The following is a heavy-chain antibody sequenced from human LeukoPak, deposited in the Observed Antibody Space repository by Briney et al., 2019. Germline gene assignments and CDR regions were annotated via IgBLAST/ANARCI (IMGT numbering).Heavy chain of an antibody. CDR1: GFTFSGYS. CDR3: AREVSEGFDF. J-gene: IGHJ4*02. V-gene: IGHV3-21*01. D-gene: IGHD3-22*01. Sequence: GGSLRPSCTASGFTFSGYSMNWIRQAPGKGLEWVSSFGTRSTSVYHAGSVKGRFAISRDNAKNSLYLQMNSLRAEDTALYYCAREVSEGFDFWGQGTLVTVSS. CDR2: FGTRSTSV.